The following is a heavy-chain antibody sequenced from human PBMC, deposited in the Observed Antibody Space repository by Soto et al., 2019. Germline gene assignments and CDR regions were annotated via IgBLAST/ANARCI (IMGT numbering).Heavy chain of an antibody. Sequence: TSETLSLTCTVSGGSISSYYWSWIRQPPGKGLEWIGYIYYSGSTNYNPSLKSRVTISVNTSKNQFSLKLTSVTAADTAVYYCARDWAAAGPFDYWGQGTLVTVSS. CDR2: IYYSGST. CDR1: GGSISSYY. CDR3: ARDWAAAGPFDY. J-gene: IGHJ4*02. D-gene: IGHD6-13*01. V-gene: IGHV4-59*01.